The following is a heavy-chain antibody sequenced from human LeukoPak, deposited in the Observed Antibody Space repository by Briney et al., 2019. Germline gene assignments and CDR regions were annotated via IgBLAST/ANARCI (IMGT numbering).Heavy chain of an antibody. V-gene: IGHV3-23*01. J-gene: IGHJ4*02. CDR2: ISGSGGGT. CDR3: ANHPSSGYPSDY. D-gene: IGHD3-22*01. Sequence: PGGSLRLSCAASGFTFSSYAMSWVRQAPGKGLEWVSAISGSGGGTYYADSVKGRFTISRDNSKSTLYPQMNSLRAEDTAVYYCANHPSSGYPSDYWGQGTLVTVSS. CDR1: GFTFSSYA.